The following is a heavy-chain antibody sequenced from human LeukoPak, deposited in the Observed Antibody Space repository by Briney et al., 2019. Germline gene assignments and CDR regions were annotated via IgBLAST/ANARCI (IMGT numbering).Heavy chain of an antibody. Sequence: PGGSLRLSCEGSGFTFGDYGMSWVRQAPGKGPEGVAGISWNSDSTGYPDSVKGRFTIPRDNAKNSLFLQMDSLRVEDTAFYYCARDRQGITGTEWFDPWGQGILVTVSS. V-gene: IGHV3-20*04. CDR3: ARDRQGITGTEWFDP. D-gene: IGHD1-20*01. J-gene: IGHJ5*02. CDR1: GFTFGDYG. CDR2: ISWNSDST.